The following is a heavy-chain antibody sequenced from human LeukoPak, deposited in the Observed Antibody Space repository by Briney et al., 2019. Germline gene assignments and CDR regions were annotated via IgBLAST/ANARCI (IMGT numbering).Heavy chain of an antibody. J-gene: IGHJ4*02. D-gene: IGHD5-12*01. V-gene: IGHV3-48*01. CDR3: ANDLTRAVYSAYDFVPNLGN. Sequence: GGSLRLSCAASGFTFSSYSMNWVRQAPGKGLEWVSYISSSSSTIYYADSVKGRFTISRDNVKNSLYLQMNSLRAEDTAVYYCANDLTRAVYSAYDFVPNLGNWGQGTLVTVSS. CDR2: ISSSSSTI. CDR1: GFTFSSYS.